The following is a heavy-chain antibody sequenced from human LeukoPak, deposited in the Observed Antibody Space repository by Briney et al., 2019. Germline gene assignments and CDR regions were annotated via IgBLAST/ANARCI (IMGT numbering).Heavy chain of an antibody. CDR2: IIPILGIA. CDR1: GGTFSSYT. J-gene: IGHJ4*02. V-gene: IGHV1-69*04. CDR3: ARDSSSGGVDY. Sequence: SVKVSCKASGGTFSSYTISWVRQAPGQGLEWMGRIIPILGIANYAQKFQGRVTITTDKSTSTAYMELSSLRSEDTAVYYCARDSSSGGVDYWGQGTLVTVSS. D-gene: IGHD6-25*01.